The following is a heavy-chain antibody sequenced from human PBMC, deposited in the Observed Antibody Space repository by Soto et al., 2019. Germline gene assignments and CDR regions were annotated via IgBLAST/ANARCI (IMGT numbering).Heavy chain of an antibody. J-gene: IGHJ2*01. CDR3: AREAVVVSFRPRNFDL. CDR2: ITNTGDNT. V-gene: IGHV3-48*01. CDR1: GFSFNNYN. Sequence: GGSLRLSCAASGFSFNNYNMNWVRQVPGKGLEWVSYITNTGDNTYYADSVKGRFTISRDNADNSLYLQMNSLRAEDTAIYYCAREAVVVSFRPRNFDLWGRGTQVSVSS. D-gene: IGHD3-22*01.